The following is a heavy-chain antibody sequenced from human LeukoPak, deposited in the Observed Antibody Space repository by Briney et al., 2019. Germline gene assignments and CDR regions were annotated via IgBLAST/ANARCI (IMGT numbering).Heavy chain of an antibody. CDR2: ISSSGSTI. J-gene: IGHJ5*02. Sequence: PGGSLRLSCAASGFTFSSYEMNWVRQAPGKGLEWVSYISSSGSTIYYADSVKGRFTISRDNAKNSLYLQMNSLRAEDTAVYYCARDRSYYDGAWFDPWGQGTLVTVSS. D-gene: IGHD3-22*01. CDR3: ARDRSYYDGAWFDP. V-gene: IGHV3-48*03. CDR1: GFTFSSYE.